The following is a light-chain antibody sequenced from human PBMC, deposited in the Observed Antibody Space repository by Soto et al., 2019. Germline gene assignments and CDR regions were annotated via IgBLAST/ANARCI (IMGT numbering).Light chain of an antibody. CDR3: QHYRSSPWT. Sequence: ETVLTQSPGTLSLSPGERATLSCRASQTIRSNYLAWYRQTPGQAPRLLIYGASNRATGIADRFSGSGSGTDFTLIISSLEPEDFPLYYCQHYRSSPWTFGQGTKVQIK. CDR1: QTIRSNY. V-gene: IGKV3-20*01. J-gene: IGKJ1*01. CDR2: GAS.